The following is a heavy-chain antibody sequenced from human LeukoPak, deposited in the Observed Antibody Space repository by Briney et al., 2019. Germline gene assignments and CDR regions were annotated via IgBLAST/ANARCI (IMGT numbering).Heavy chain of an antibody. CDR2: IYYSGST. CDR1: GGSISSNSYY. CDR3: ARGRGQYSSSWTYYYYYYMDV. J-gene: IGHJ6*03. V-gene: IGHV4-39*07. D-gene: IGHD6-13*01. Sequence: PSETLSLTCAVSGGSISSNSYYWGWIRQPPGKGLEWIGSIYYSGSTYYNPSLKSRVTISVDTSKNQFSLKLSSVTAADTAVYYCARGRGQYSSSWTYYYYYYMDVWGKGTTVTISS.